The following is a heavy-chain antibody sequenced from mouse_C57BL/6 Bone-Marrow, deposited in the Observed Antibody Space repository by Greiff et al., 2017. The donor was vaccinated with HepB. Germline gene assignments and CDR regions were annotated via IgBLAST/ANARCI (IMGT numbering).Heavy chain of an antibody. CDR2: INPSSGYT. CDR1: GYTFTSYT. CDR3: AIGDATFAY. J-gene: IGHJ3*01. D-gene: IGHD2-14*01. Sequence: VQLQQSGAELARPGASVKMSCKASGYTFTSYTMHWVKQRPGQGLEWIGYINPSSGYTKYNQKFKDKATLTADKSSSTAYMQLSSLTSEDSAVYDCAIGDATFAYWGQGTLVTVAA. V-gene: IGHV1-4*01.